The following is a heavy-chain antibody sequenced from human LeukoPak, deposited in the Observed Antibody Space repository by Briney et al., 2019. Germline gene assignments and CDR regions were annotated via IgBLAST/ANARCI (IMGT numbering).Heavy chain of an antibody. D-gene: IGHD3-3*01. CDR3: ARDYDFWSGSFDY. J-gene: IGHJ4*02. CDR1: GFTFSSHR. V-gene: IGHV3-74*01. CDR2: MNSDGSST. Sequence: GGSLRLSCAASGFTFSSHRMHWVRQAPGKGLVWVSRMNSDGSSTSYEDSVKGRFTISRDNAKKTLYLQMNSLRGEDTAVYYCARDYDFWSGSFDYWGQGTLVTVSS.